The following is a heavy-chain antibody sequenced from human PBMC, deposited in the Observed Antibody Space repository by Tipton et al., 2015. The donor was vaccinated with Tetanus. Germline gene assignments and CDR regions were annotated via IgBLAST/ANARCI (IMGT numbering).Heavy chain of an antibody. CDR1: GFTFSSYA. V-gene: IGHV3-23*01. CDR2: ISGSGGST. J-gene: IGHJ3*02. CDR3: AKDLAPDYYDSSGYYSQNAFDI. Sequence: AASGFTFSSYAMSWVRQAPGKGLEWVSAISGSGGSTYYADSVKGRSTISRDNSKNTLYLQMNSLRAEDTAVYYCAKDLAPDYYDSSGYYSQNAFDIWGQGTMVTVSS. D-gene: IGHD3-22*01.